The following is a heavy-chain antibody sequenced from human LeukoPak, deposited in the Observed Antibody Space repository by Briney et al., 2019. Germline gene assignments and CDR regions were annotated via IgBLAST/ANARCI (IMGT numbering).Heavy chain of an antibody. D-gene: IGHD3-16*01. V-gene: IGHV4-4*02. J-gene: IGHJ4*02. CDR2: IFHSGLT. Sequence: SETLSLTCAVSGSSIKTDNWWSWLRQSPEKGLEWIGEIFHSGLTNYNPSLKSRVTISIDISKSQFSLMLTSVTAADTAVYYCAKQTPGFMIAGHFDDWAQGILVTVSS. CDR1: GSSIKTDNW. CDR3: AKQTPGFMIAGHFDD.